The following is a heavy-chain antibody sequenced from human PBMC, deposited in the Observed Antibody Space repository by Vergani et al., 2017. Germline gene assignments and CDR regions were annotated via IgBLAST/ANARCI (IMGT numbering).Heavy chain of an antibody. D-gene: IGHD4-11*01. CDR3: ARAPPHDYSNYAPDWFDP. V-gene: IGHV4-61*02. CDR2: IYTSGST. Sequence: QVQLQESGPGLVKPSETLSLTCTVSGGSISSDSYYWSWIRQPAGKGLEWIGRIYTSGSTNHNPSLKSRVTISVDKSKNQFSLKLSSVTAADTAVYYWARAPPHDYSNYAPDWFDPWGQGTLVTVSS. CDR1: GGSISSDSYY. J-gene: IGHJ5*02.